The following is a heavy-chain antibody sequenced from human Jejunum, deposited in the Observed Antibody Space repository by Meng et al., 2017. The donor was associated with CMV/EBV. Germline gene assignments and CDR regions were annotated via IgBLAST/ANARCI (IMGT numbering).Heavy chain of an antibody. Sequence: VACKASGYSFSAYTVNWVRQAPGQGLEWMGRINAKSGDTKYAQKFQGRVTMTRDTSISTGYMELSSLTSDDTAIYYCARFTVATGAYWGQGTLVTVSS. CDR1: GYSFSAYT. CDR2: INAKSGDT. V-gene: IGHV1-2*06. CDR3: ARFTVATGAY. J-gene: IGHJ4*02. D-gene: IGHD4-17*01.